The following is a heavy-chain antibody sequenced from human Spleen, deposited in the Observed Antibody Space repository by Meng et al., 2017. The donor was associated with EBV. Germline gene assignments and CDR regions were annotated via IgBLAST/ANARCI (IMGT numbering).Heavy chain of an antibody. V-gene: IGHV4-30-4*01. D-gene: IGHD3-22*01. J-gene: IGHJ4*02. CDR1: GGSISSGDYY. CDR2: IYYTGST. Sequence: QLQLQEAGPVLVKSSQTLSPTCAVSGGSISSGDYYWSWIRHPPGKGLEWMGNIYYTGSTYYNPSLKSRLSILVDTSKNHFSVRLSSVTAADTAVYFCARGPDYYVSSGAGAFDFWGLGTLVTVSS. CDR3: ARGPDYYVSSGAGAFDF.